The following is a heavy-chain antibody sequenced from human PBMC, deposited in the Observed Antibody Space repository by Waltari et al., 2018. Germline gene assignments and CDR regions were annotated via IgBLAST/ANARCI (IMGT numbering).Heavy chain of an antibody. V-gene: IGHV3-15*01. CDR3: TTDPPDIVLMVYASDY. Sequence: EVQLVESGGGLVKPGGSLRLSCAASGFTFSNAWMSWVRQAPGKGLEWVGRIKSKTDGGTTDYAAPVKGRFTISRDDSKNTLYLQMNSLKTEDTAVYYCTTDPPDIVLMVYASDYWGQGTLVTVSS. D-gene: IGHD2-8*01. J-gene: IGHJ4*02. CDR1: GFTFSNAW. CDR2: IKSKTDGGTT.